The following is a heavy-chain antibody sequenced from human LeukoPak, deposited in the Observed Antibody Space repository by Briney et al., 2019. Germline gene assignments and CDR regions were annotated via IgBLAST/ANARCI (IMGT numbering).Heavy chain of an antibody. V-gene: IGHV3-23*01. CDR3: AKRYCSSTSCYNYFDY. D-gene: IGHD2-2*02. CDR1: GFTFSSYG. CDR2: ISGSGGST. J-gene: IGHJ4*02. Sequence: PGGSLRLSCAASGFTFSSYGMSWVRQAPGKGLEWASAISGSGGSTYYADSVKGRFTISRDNSKNTLYLQMNSLRAEDTAVYYCAKRYCSSTSCYNYFDYWGQGTLVTVSS.